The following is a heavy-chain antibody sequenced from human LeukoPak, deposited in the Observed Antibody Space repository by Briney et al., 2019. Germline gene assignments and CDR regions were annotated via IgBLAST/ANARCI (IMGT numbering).Heavy chain of an antibody. V-gene: IGHV1-18*01. CDR2: ISAYNGDT. CDR1: GYTFTSYG. Sequence: ASVKVSCKASGYTFTSYGFSWVRQAPGQGLEWMGWISAYNGDTSYAQKLQGRVTMTTDTSTSTVYMELRSLRSDDTAVYYCARVPPSAHQLLSSDYWGQGTPVTVSS. J-gene: IGHJ4*02. CDR3: ARVPPSAHQLLSSDY. D-gene: IGHD2-2*01.